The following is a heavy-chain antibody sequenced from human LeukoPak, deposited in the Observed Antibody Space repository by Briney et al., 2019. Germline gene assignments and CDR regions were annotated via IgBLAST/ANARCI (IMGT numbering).Heavy chain of an antibody. Sequence: TSVTLSLTCAVSGGSISSNNWWSWVRQPPGKGLEWIGEIYHSGSTNYNPSLKSRVTISVDKSKNLFSLKLGSVTAADSAVYYCARGYSYGFPLDFWGQGTLVTVSS. J-gene: IGHJ4*02. CDR2: IYHSGST. CDR1: GGSISSNNW. V-gene: IGHV4-4*02. CDR3: ARGYSYGFPLDF. D-gene: IGHD5-18*01.